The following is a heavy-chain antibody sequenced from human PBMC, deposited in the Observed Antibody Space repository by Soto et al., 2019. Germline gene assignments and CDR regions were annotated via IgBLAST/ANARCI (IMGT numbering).Heavy chain of an antibody. D-gene: IGHD6-19*01. CDR2: ISYDGSNK. J-gene: IGHJ5*02. Sequence: SGGSLRLSCAASGFTFSSYAMHWVRQAPGKGLEWVAVISYDGSNKYYADSVKGRFTTSRDNAGKSLYLQMNSLRDEDTAVYYCVRDGSGNLYLNWFDPWGQGTLVTVSS. CDR3: VRDGSGNLYLNWFDP. V-gene: IGHV3-30-3*01. CDR1: GFTFSSYA.